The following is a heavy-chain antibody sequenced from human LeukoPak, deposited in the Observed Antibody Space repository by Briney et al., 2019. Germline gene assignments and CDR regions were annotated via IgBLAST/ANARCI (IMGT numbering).Heavy chain of an antibody. Sequence: EASVKVSCKASGYTFTGYYMHWVRQAPGQGLEWMGWINPNSGGTNYAQKFQGRVTMTRDTSISTAYMELSRLTSDDTAVYYCARDAIVRDYSNSDYWGQGTLVTVSS. CDR2: INPNSGGT. CDR1: GYTFTGYY. V-gene: IGHV1-2*02. D-gene: IGHD4-11*01. J-gene: IGHJ4*02. CDR3: ARDAIVRDYSNSDY.